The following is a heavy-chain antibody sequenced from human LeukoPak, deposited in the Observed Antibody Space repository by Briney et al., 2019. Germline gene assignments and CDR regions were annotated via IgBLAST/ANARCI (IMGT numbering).Heavy chain of an antibody. CDR1: GITLSNYG. CDR3: AKRGVVIRVILVGFHKEAYYFDS. D-gene: IGHD3-22*01. Sequence: GGSLRLSCAVSGITLSNYGMIWVRQAPGKGLEWVAGIGDSGGSTNYADSVKGRFTISRDNSKNTLYLHMNSLRAEDTAVYFCAKRGVVIRVILVGFHKEAYYFDSWGQGALVTVSS. J-gene: IGHJ4*02. V-gene: IGHV3-23*01. CDR2: IGDSGGST.